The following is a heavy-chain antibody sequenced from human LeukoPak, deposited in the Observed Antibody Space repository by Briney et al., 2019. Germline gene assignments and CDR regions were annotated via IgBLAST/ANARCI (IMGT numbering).Heavy chain of an antibody. CDR1: GFTFSNHA. Sequence: GGSLRLPCAASGFTFSNHAMSWVRQAPGKGLEWVSALSGSGGSTYYAGSVKGRFTISRDNSKNTLYLQMNSLRAEDTAVYYCAKLDNSTSCYLPAGYWGQGTLVTVSS. CDR2: LSGSGGST. J-gene: IGHJ4*02. CDR3: AKLDNSTSCYLPAGY. V-gene: IGHV3-23*01. D-gene: IGHD2-2*01.